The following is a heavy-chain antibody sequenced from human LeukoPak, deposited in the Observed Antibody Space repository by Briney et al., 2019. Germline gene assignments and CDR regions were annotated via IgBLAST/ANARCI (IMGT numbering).Heavy chain of an antibody. CDR3: ARDPLYYYDSSGYGYFDY. J-gene: IGHJ4*02. CDR2: ISAYNGNT. Sequence: ASVKVSCKASGYTFTSYDINWVRQATGQGLEWMGWISAYNGNTNYAQKLQGRVTMTTDTSTSTAYMELRSLRSDDTAVYYCARDPLYYYDSSGYGYFDYWGQGTLVTVSS. D-gene: IGHD3-22*01. V-gene: IGHV1-18*01. CDR1: GYTFTSYD.